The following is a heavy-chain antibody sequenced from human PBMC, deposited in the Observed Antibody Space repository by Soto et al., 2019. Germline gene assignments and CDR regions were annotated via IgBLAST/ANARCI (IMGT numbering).Heavy chain of an antibody. D-gene: IGHD3-10*01. J-gene: IGHJ3*02. CDR1: GGSISSYY. CDR3: ARVWGGAFDI. Sequence: QVQLQESGPGLVKPSETLSLTCTVSGGSISSYYLSWIRQPPGKGLEWIGYIYYSGSTNYNPSLKSRVTISVDTSKNQFSLQLSSVTAADTAVYYCARVWGGAFDIWGQGTMVTVSS. V-gene: IGHV4-59*01. CDR2: IYYSGST.